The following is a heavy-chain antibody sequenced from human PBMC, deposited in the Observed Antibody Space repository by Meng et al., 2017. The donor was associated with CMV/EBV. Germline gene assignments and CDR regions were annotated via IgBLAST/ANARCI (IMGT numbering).Heavy chain of an antibody. CDR2: INPNSGGT. CDR3: ARGPLGEYSNYDAP. CDR1: GHPFTGYY. V-gene: IGHV1-2*02. Sequence: HLVQSLAEMNKPGSSVKFSCKASGHPFTGYYIHCVRQVPGQGLGWMGWINPNSGGTNYAQKFQGRVTMTRDTSISTAYMELSRLRSDDTAVYYCARGPLGEYSNYDAPWGQGTLVTVSS. D-gene: IGHD4-11*01. J-gene: IGHJ5*02.